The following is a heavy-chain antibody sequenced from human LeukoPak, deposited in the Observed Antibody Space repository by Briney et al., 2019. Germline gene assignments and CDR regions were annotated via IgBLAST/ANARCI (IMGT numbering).Heavy chain of an antibody. Sequence: SETLSLTCTVSGGSISSYYWSWIRQPPGKGLEWIGYIYYSGSTNYNPSLKSRVTISVDTSKNQFSLKLSSATAADTAVYYCARRDRGGWYYMDVWGKGTTVTVSS. V-gene: IGHV4-59*01. CDR1: GGSISSYY. CDR3: ARRDRGGWYYMDV. J-gene: IGHJ6*03. D-gene: IGHD3-10*01. CDR2: IYYSGST.